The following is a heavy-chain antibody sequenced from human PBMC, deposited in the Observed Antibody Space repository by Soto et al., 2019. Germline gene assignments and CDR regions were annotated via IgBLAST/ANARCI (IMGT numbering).Heavy chain of an antibody. V-gene: IGHV4-59*01. J-gene: IGHJ6*02. CDR2: IYYSGST. Sequence: LSLTCTVSAGSISSYYWSWIRQPPGKGLEWIGYIYYSGSTNYNPSLKSRVTISVDTSKNQFSLKLSSVTAADTAVYYCARDRSWGDYGMDVWGQGTTVTVSS. CDR3: ARDRSWGDYGMDV. D-gene: IGHD6-6*01. CDR1: AGSISSYY.